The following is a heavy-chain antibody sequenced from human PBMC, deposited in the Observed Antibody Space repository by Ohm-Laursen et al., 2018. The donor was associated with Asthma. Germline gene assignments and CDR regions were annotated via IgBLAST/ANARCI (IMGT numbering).Heavy chain of an antibody. CDR2: ISYHGYNE. V-gene: IGHV3-30*18. CDR1: GFTFSSYG. D-gene: IGHD5-24*01. CDR3: AKAGLGWLQFDY. Sequence: SLRLSCAASGFTFSSYGMHWVRQAPGKGLEWVAVISYHGYNEYYLDSVKGRFTISRDNSKNTLYLQMNSLRAEDTAVYYCAKAGLGWLQFDYWGQGALVTVSS. J-gene: IGHJ4*02.